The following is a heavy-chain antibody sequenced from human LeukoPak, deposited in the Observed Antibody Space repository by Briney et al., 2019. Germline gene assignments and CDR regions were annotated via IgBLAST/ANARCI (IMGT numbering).Heavy chain of an antibody. D-gene: IGHD2-15*01. V-gene: IGHV1-3*01. J-gene: IGHJ3*02. Sequence: ASVKVSCKASGNTFTSYAMHWVRQAPGQRLEWMGWINAGNGNTKYSQKFQGRVTITRDTSASTAYMELSSLRSEDTAVYYCARVAGLSDAFDIWGQGTMVTVSS. CDR1: GNTFTSYA. CDR3: ARVAGLSDAFDI. CDR2: INAGNGNT.